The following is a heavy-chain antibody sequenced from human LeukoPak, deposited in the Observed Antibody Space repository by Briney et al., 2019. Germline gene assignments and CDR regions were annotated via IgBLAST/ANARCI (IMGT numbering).Heavy chain of an antibody. V-gene: IGHV4-4*07. D-gene: IGHD1-20*01. Sequence: SETLSLACTVSSGSMSNYYWTWIRQPAGKGLEWVGRIHSTGSTTYNPSLKSRVSLSLDTSKNQFSLKVTSVTAADTAVYYCARGHNWNDYFDPWGQGTLVTVSS. CDR1: SGSMSNYY. CDR2: IHSTGST. CDR3: ARGHNWNDYFDP. J-gene: IGHJ5*02.